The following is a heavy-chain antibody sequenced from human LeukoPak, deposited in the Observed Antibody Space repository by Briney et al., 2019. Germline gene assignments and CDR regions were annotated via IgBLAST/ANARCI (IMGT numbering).Heavy chain of an antibody. CDR1: GGSISSYD. CDR3: ARVGYRYHFDY. V-gene: IGHV4-4*07. Sequence: SETLSLTCTVSGGSISSYDWSWIRQPAGKGLEWIGRFYASGSTNYNPSLKSRVTMSVDTSKNLFSLNLSSVTATDTAVYYCARVGYRYHFDYWGQGTLVTVSS. D-gene: IGHD3-16*02. CDR2: FYASGST. J-gene: IGHJ4*02.